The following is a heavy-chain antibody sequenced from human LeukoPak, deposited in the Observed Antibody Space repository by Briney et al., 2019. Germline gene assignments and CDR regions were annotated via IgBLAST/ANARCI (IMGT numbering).Heavy chain of an antibody. Sequence: GESLKISCEGSGYSFDRYWIGWVRQMPGKGLEWMGIIYPADSDTRYSPSFQGQVTISADKSISTAYLQWNSLKASDTAMYYCARGGRVDTAMVDAFDIWGQGTMVTVSS. V-gene: IGHV5-51*01. CDR1: GYSFDRYW. CDR3: ARGGRVDTAMVDAFDI. CDR2: IYPADSDT. J-gene: IGHJ3*02. D-gene: IGHD5-18*01.